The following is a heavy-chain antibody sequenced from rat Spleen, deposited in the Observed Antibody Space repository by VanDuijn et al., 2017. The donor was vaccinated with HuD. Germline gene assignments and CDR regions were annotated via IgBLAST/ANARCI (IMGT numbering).Heavy chain of an antibody. CDR2: IKAKSNNYAT. J-gene: IGHJ3*01. D-gene: IGHD5-1*01. CDR1: GFTFSTAW. CDR3: ASNWAY. Sequence: EVQVLESGGGLVQPGSSLKLSCATSGFTFSTAWMYWYRQFPEKRLEWIARIKAKSNNYATDYTESVKGRFTIPRDDSKSSIYLQMNNLKEEDTAIYYCASNWAYWGQGTLVTVSS. V-gene: IGHV6-6*01.